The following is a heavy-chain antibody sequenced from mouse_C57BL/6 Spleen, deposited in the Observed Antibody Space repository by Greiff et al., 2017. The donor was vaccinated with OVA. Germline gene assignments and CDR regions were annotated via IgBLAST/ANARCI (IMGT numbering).Heavy chain of an antibody. CDR2: ISSGSSTI. Sequence: EVQGVESGGGLVKPGGSLKLSCAASGFTFSDYGMHWVRQAPEKGLEWVAYISSGSSTIYYADTVKGRFTISRDNAKNTLFLQMTSVRSEDTAMYYCARNYYGSSYDYYAMDYWGQGTSVTVSS. CDR3: ARNYYGSSYDYYAMDY. V-gene: IGHV5-17*01. J-gene: IGHJ4*01. CDR1: GFTFSDYG. D-gene: IGHD1-1*01.